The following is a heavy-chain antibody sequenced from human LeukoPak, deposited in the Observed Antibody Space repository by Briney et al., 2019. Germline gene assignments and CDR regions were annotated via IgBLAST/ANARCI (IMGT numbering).Heavy chain of an antibody. Sequence: GRSLRLSCAASGFTFSGYGMHWVRQAPGKGLEWVAVISYDGSNKYYADSVKGRFTISRDNSKNTLYLQMNSLRAEDTAVYYCARGKASGYSYGPNYWGQGTLVTVSS. CDR1: GFTFSGYG. V-gene: IGHV3-30*03. CDR2: ISYDGSNK. D-gene: IGHD5-18*01. J-gene: IGHJ4*02. CDR3: ARGKASGYSYGPNY.